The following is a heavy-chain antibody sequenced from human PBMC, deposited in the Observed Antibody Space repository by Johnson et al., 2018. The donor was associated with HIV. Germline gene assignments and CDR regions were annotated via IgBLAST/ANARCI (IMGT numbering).Heavy chain of an antibody. D-gene: IGHD3-16*02. CDR1: GFTFSSYA. CDR2: ISYDGSNK. V-gene: IGHV3-30*18. J-gene: IGHJ3*02. CDR3: AKPQRLSPYDAFDI. Sequence: QVQLVESGGGLVQPGGSLRLSCAASGFTFSSYAMHCVRQAPGKGLEWVAVISYDGSNKYYADSVKGRFTISRDNSKNPLYLQLNSLRAEDNAVYYCAKPQRLSPYDAFDIWGQGTMVTVSS.